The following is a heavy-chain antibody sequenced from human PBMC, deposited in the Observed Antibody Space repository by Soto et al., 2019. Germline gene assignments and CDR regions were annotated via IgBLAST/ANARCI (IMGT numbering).Heavy chain of an antibody. CDR1: GYSFTSYW. CDR2: IYPGDSDT. CDR3: AREGYGGYCSGGTCYGDAFDI. D-gene: IGHD2-15*01. J-gene: IGHJ3*02. V-gene: IGHV5-51*01. Sequence: GESLKISCQGSGYSFTSYWIGWVRQMPWKGLEWMGIIYPGDSDTRYSPSFQGQVTISADKSFSTAYLQWSSLKATDTAVYYCAREGYGGYCSGGTCYGDAFDIWGQGTMVTVSS.